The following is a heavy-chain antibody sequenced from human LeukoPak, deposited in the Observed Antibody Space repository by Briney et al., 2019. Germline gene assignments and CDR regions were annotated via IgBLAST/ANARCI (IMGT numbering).Heavy chain of an antibody. CDR3: ARDRSFAY. Sequence: PGGSLRLSCAASGFTFRSYWMSWVRQAPGKGLEWVAYIKPDGSEKYYVGSVRGRFTLSRDNAKNSLYLQMNSLRAEDTAVYYCARDRSFAYWGQGTLVTVSS. CDR1: GFTFRSYW. CDR2: IKPDGSEK. V-gene: IGHV3-7*01. J-gene: IGHJ4*02.